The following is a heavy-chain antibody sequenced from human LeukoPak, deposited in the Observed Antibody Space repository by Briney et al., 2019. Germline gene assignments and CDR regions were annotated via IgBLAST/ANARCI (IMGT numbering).Heavy chain of an antibody. V-gene: IGHV3-30*02. D-gene: IGHD3/OR15-3a*01. J-gene: IGHJ4*02. CDR2: IRYDGSNK. Sequence: GGSLRFSCAASGFTFSSYGMHWVRQAPGKGLEWVAFIRYDGSNKYYADSVKGRFTISRDNSKNTLYPQMNSLRAEDTAVYYCAKSYSMGWLPYRVFDYWGQGTLVTVSS. CDR3: AKSYSMGWLPYRVFDY. CDR1: GFTFSSYG.